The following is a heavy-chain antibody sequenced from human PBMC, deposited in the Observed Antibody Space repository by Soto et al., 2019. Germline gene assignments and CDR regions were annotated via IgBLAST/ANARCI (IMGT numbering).Heavy chain of an antibody. D-gene: IGHD3-22*01. CDR3: ARAYYYESSGYYSPFDY. Sequence: QITLKESGPTLVKPTQTLTLTCTFSGFSLSTSGVGVGWIRQPPGKALEWLALIYWDDDKRYSPSLKSRLTITKDTSKNQVVLTMTNMDPVDTATYYCARAYYYESSGYYSPFDYWGQGTLVTVSS. CDR1: GFSLSTSGVG. CDR2: IYWDDDK. V-gene: IGHV2-5*02. J-gene: IGHJ4*02.